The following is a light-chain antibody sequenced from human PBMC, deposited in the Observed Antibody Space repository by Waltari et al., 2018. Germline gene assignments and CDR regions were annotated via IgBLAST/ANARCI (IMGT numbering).Light chain of an antibody. J-gene: IGLJ2*01. V-gene: IGLV2-11*01. CDR3: CSYTSSYVV. Sequence: QSALTQPRSVSGSPGQSVPISCTGSSSAVGGFKYLSWYQQHSGKAPKLMICDVSKRPSGVPDRFSGSKSGNAASLTISGLQAEDEADYYCCSYTSSYVVFGGGTKLTVL. CDR1: SSAVGGFKY. CDR2: DVS.